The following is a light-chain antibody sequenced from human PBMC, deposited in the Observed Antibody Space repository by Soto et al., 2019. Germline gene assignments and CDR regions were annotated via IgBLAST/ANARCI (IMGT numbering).Light chain of an antibody. Sequence: EIGLTQSPATLSLSPGERATLSCRASQSVSIFLAWYQQKPGQAPRLLIYDASDRATGIPDRFSGSGSGTDFTLTISSLEPEDFAVYYCQQRGNWPLYSFGQGTKVEMK. CDR2: DAS. V-gene: IGKV3-11*01. CDR3: QQRGNWPLYS. J-gene: IGKJ2*01. CDR1: QSVSIF.